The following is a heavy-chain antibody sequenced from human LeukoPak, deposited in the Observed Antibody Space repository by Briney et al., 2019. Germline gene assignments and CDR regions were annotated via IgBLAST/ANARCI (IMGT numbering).Heavy chain of an antibody. CDR2: YSAGST. CDR1: GFSFSRYY. Sequence: VGSLRLSCAASGFSFSRYYMGWVRQAPGKGLRWVSLYSAGSTYYADSVQGRFTISRDDSENTVYLQMDSLRAEDTAVYFCARVFRYSSFDYWGQGTLVTVSS. J-gene: IGHJ4*02. D-gene: IGHD3-9*01. CDR3: ARVFRYSSFDY. V-gene: IGHV3-53*01.